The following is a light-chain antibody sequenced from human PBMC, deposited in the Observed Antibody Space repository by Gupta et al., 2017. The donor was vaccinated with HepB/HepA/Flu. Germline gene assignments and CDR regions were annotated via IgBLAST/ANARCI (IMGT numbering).Light chain of an antibody. CDR3: SSYTSASLVV. J-gene: IGLJ2*01. CDR2: VVN. Sequence: QSALTQPASVSGSPGQSITLSCTGNSSDVGDYDYVSWYQQYPGKGPKLMIYVVNNRLSGVSIRFAGSKSGNTASLTISALQAEDEADYYCSSYTSASLVVFGGGTRLPVL. V-gene: IGLV2-14*01. CDR1: SSDVGDYDY.